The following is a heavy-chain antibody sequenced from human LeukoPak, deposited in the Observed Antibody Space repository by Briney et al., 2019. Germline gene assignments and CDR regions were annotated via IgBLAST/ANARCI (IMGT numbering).Heavy chain of an antibody. D-gene: IGHD3-10*02. CDR3: AELGITMIGGV. J-gene: IGHJ6*04. Sequence: GGSLRLSCAASGFTFSSYEMNWVRQAPGKGLEWVSYVSSSGSTIHYADSVKGRFTISRDNAKNSLYLQMNSLRAEDTAVYYCAELGITMIGGVWGKGTTVTISS. CDR1: GFTFSSYE. V-gene: IGHV3-48*03. CDR2: VSSSGSTI.